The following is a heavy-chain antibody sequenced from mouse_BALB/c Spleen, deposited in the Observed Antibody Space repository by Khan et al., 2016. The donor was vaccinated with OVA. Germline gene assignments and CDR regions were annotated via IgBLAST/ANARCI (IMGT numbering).Heavy chain of an antibody. CDR1: GYTFTSYY. CDR3: TRSGCGGFAY. D-gene: IGHD3-1*01. J-gene: IGHJ3*01. V-gene: IGHV1S81*02. Sequence: QVQLQQPGAELVKPGASVKLSCKASGYTFTSYYLYWVKQRPGQGLEWIGGINPSNGGPNFNEKFKTRATLTIDKSSSTAYMQLSSLTSEDSAVYYCTRSGCGGFAYWGQGTLVTVSA. CDR2: INPSNGGP.